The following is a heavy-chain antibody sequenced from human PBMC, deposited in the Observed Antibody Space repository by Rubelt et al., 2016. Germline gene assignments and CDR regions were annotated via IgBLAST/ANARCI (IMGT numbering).Heavy chain of an antibody. V-gene: IGHV4-38-2*02. J-gene: IGHJ4*02. Sequence: QVQLQESGPGLVKPSETLSLTCTVSGYSISSGYYWGWIRQPPGKGLEWIGTISHSGGTFYSPSLKSRVTISADTSKNQFALTLSSVTAADTAVYYCARDLGRSGYASCSDYWGRGTLVTVSS. CDR2: ISHSGGT. CDR3: ARDLGRSGYASCSDY. CDR1: GYSISSGYY. D-gene: IGHD5-12*01.